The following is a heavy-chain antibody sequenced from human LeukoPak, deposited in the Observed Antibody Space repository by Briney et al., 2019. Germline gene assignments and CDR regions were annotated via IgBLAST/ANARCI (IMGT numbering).Heavy chain of an antibody. V-gene: IGHV3-48*01. Sequence: GGSLRLSCAASGFTFSRYWMSWVRQAPGKGLEWVSYISSSGSTIYYADSVKGRFTISRDNSKNTLYLQMNSLRAEDTAIYYCAKYGSWGGDYFDYWGQGTLVTVSS. CDR1: GFTFSRYW. CDR3: AKYGSWGGDYFDY. CDR2: ISSSGSTI. D-gene: IGHD7-27*01. J-gene: IGHJ4*02.